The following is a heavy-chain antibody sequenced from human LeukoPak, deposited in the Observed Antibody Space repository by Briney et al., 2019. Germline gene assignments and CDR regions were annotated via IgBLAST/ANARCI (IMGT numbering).Heavy chain of an antibody. Sequence: GGSLRLSCAASGFTFDDYAMNWVRQVPGRGLEWVSGINWNGRITEYADSVKDRFTISRQNTKNSLYLYMNNLGGEDTALYFCARGSVQLWLRDTYYYLDVWGKGTTVTVSS. CDR2: INWNGRIT. J-gene: IGHJ6*03. CDR1: GFTFDDYA. V-gene: IGHV3-20*04. D-gene: IGHD5-18*01. CDR3: ARGSVQLWLRDTYYYLDV.